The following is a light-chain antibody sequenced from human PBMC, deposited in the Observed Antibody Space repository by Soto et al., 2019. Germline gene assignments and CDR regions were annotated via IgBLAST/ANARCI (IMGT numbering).Light chain of an antibody. CDR3: QQTSAFPRT. J-gene: IGKJ1*01. CDR2: DAS. V-gene: IGKV3-15*01. CDR1: QTVSSH. Sequence: DRVMTQSPATLSVSPGESATLSCRASQTVSSHLAWYQQKPGQAPRLLIYDASTRATGIPARFSGSGSGTEFTLTISSLQSEDFATYYCQQTSAFPRTFGQGTKVDVK.